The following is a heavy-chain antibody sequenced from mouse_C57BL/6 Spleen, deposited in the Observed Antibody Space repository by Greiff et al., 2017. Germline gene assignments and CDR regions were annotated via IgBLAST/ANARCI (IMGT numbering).Heavy chain of an antibody. V-gene: IGHV5-17*01. D-gene: IGHD2-3*01. CDR3: ARNDGYYVNYAMDY. Sequence: EVHLVESGGGLVKPGGSLKLSCAASGFTFSDYGMHWVRQAPEKGLGWVAYISSGSSTIYYADTVKGRFTISRDNAKNTLFLQMPSLRSEDTAMYYCARNDGYYVNYAMDYWGQGTSVTVSS. CDR2: ISSGSSTI. CDR1: GFTFSDYG. J-gene: IGHJ4*01.